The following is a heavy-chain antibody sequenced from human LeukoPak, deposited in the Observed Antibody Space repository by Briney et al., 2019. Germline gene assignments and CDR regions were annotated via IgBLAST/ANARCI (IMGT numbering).Heavy chain of an antibody. V-gene: IGHV3-30*18. D-gene: IGHD6-19*01. CDR3: AKATGIAVNFYYGMDV. CDR2: ISYDGSNK. Sequence: PGRSLRLSCAASGFTFSSYGMHWVRQAPGKGLEWVAVISYDGSNKYYADSVKGRFTISRDNSKNTLYLQMNGLRAKDTAVYYCAKATGIAVNFYYGMDVWGKGTTVTVSS. J-gene: IGHJ6*04. CDR1: GFTFSSYG.